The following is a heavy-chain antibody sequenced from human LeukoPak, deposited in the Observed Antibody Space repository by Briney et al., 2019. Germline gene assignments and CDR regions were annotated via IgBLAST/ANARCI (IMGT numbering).Heavy chain of an antibody. CDR3: ARPNIVLVTAARSHYYYGMDV. V-gene: IGHV4-39*01. J-gene: IGHJ6*02. CDR2: IYYSGST. D-gene: IGHD2-2*01. CDR1: GGSISTSRYY. Sequence: PSETLSLTCTVSGGSISTSRYYWGWLRQSPGKGLEWIGSIYYSGSTYYNPALKSRVTISVDTSKNQFSLKLRSVTAADTAVYYCARPNIVLVTAARSHYYYGMDVWGQGTPVTVSS.